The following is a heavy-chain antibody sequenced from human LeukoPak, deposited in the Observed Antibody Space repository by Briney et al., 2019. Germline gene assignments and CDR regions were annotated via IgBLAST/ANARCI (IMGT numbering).Heavy chain of an antibody. V-gene: IGHV1-18*01. Sequence: EASVKVSCKASGYTFTSYGISWVRQAPGQGLEWMGWISAYNGNTNYAQKLQGRVTMTTDTSTSTAYMELRSLRSDDTAVYYRARDFQPRGWFDPWGQGTLVTVSS. CDR1: GYTFTSYG. D-gene: IGHD2-2*01. CDR2: ISAYNGNT. J-gene: IGHJ5*02. CDR3: ARDFQPRGWFDP.